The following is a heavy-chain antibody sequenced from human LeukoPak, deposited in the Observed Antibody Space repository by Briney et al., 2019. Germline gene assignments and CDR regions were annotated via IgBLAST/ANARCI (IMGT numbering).Heavy chain of an antibody. CDR2: ISAYNGNT. D-gene: IGHD3-10*01. Sequence: PGASVEVSCKASGYTFTSYGISWVRQAPGQGLEWMGWISAYNGNTNYAQKLQGRVTMTTDTSTSTAYMELRSLRSDDTAVYYCARVHYYGSGTKKSRGDDAFDIWGQGTMVTVSS. V-gene: IGHV1-18*01. CDR3: ARVHYYGSGTKKSRGDDAFDI. CDR1: GYTFTSYG. J-gene: IGHJ3*02.